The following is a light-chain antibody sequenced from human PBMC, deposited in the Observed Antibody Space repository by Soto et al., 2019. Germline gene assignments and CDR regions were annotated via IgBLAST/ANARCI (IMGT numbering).Light chain of an antibody. J-gene: IGLJ2*01. V-gene: IGLV2-11*01. CDR1: STDVGSYSY. CDR2: DVS. CDR3: SSYAGSYTVVV. Sequence: QSALTQPRSVSGSPGQSVTISCTGTSTDVGSYSYVSWYQQDPGKAPKLLIYDVSERPSGVPDRFSGSKSDNTASLTISGLQAEDEGDYYCSSYAGSYTVVVFGGGTKLTVL.